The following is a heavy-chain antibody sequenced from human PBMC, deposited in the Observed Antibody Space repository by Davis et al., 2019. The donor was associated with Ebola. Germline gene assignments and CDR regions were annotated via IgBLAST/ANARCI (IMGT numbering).Heavy chain of an antibody. J-gene: IGHJ5*02. V-gene: IGHV3-23*01. CDR3: ARDEPTYYYGSGSYSEGGWFDP. D-gene: IGHD3-10*01. CDR2: ISGSGGST. Sequence: GESLKISCAASGFTFSSYAMSWVRQAPGKGLEWVSAISGSGGSTYYADSVKGRFTISRDNAKNSLYLQMNSLRAEDTAVYYCARDEPTYYYGSGSYSEGGWFDPWGQGTLVTVSS. CDR1: GFTFSSYA.